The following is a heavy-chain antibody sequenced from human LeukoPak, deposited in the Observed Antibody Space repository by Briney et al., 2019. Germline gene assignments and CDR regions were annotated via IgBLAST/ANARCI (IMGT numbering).Heavy chain of an antibody. CDR3: ARALWSGYSYNWFDP. CDR1: GGTFSSYA. Sequence: GSSVKVSCKASGGTFSSYAINWVRQATGQGLEWMGWMNPNSGNTGYAQKFQGRVTMTRNTSISTAYMELSSLRSEDTAVYYCARALWSGYSYNWFDPWGQGTLVTVSS. V-gene: IGHV1-8*02. CDR2: MNPNSGNT. D-gene: IGHD3-3*01. J-gene: IGHJ5*02.